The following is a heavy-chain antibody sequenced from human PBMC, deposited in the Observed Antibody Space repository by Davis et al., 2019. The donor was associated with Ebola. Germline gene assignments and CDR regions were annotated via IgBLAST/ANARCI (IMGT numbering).Heavy chain of an antibody. V-gene: IGHV3-21*01. CDR2: ISSSSSYI. CDR1: GFTFSSYS. CDR3: ARSSIAARPGYYYGMDV. J-gene: IGHJ6*02. Sequence: GESPKISCAASGFTFSSYSMNWVRQAPGKGLEWVSSISSSSSYIYHADSVKGRFTISRDNAKNSLYLQMNSLRAEDTAVYYCARSSIAARPGYYYGMDVWGQGTTVTVSS. D-gene: IGHD6-6*01.